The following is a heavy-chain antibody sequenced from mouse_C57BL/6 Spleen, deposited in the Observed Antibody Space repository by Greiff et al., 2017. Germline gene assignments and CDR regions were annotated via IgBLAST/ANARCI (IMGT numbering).Heavy chain of an antibody. Sequence: VQLQQPGAELVMPGASVKLSCKASGYTFTSYWMHWVKQRPGQGLEWIGEIDPSDSYTNYNQKFTGKSTLTVDKSSSTAYMQLSSLTSEDSAVYYCARSGSGPFAYWGQGTLVTVSA. D-gene: IGHD3-2*02. CDR1: GYTFTSYW. J-gene: IGHJ3*01. CDR3: ARSGSGPFAY. V-gene: IGHV1-69*01. CDR2: IDPSDSYT.